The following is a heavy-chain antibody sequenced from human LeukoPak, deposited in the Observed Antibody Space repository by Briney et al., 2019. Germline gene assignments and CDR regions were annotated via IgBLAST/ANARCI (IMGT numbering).Heavy chain of an antibody. D-gene: IGHD2-15*01. V-gene: IGHV3-20*04. J-gene: IGHJ3*02. CDR2: INWNGGST. CDR1: GFTFEDYA. Sequence: GGSLRLSCAASGFTFEDYAMSWVRQPPGKGLEWVSGINWNGGSTGYADSVKGRFTISRDNAKNSLYMQMNSLRAEDTAIYYCAKDASKRGSGGAFDIWGQGTMVTVSS. CDR3: AKDASKRGSGGAFDI.